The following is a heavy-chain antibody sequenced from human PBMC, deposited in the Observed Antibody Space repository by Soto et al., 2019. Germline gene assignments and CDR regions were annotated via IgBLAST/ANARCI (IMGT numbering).Heavy chain of an antibody. D-gene: IGHD6-13*01. V-gene: IGHV3-33*01. CDR3: ARDVVRYRSFYGMDV. J-gene: IGHJ6*02. Sequence: GGSLRLSCAASGFTFSSYGMHWVRQAPGKGLEWVAVIWYDGSNKYYADSVKGRFTISRDNSKNTLYLQMNSLRAEDTAVYYCARDVVRYRSFYGMDVWGQGTTVTVSS. CDR2: IWYDGSNK. CDR1: GFTFSSYG.